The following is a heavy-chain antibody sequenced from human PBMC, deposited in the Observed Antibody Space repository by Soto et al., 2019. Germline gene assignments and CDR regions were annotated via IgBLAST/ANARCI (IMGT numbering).Heavy chain of an antibody. Sequence: ASVKVSCKASGYIFTGYYIQWARQAPGQGLEWMGWINTKTGGTKYAQKFQGRVTMTRDTSINTAYMEVSRVRSDDKAVYYCANEKVAFDIWGQGTMVTVSS. CDR2: INTKTGGT. CDR3: ANEKVAFDI. CDR1: GYIFTGYY. V-gene: IGHV1-2*02. J-gene: IGHJ3*02.